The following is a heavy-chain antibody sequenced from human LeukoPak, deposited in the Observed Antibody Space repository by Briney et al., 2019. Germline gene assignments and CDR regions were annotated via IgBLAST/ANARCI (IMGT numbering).Heavy chain of an antibody. CDR3: ARDRLSYSSGWYEGYFDY. CDR1: GFTFSNAW. CDR2: IRNVGNNK. Sequence: GGSLRLSCAASGFTFSNAWMSWVRQAPGKGLEWVAFIRNVGNNKYHADSVKGRFTISRDNSKNTLYLQMNSLRAEDTAVYYCARDRLSYSSGWYEGYFDYWGQGTLVTVSS. J-gene: IGHJ4*02. V-gene: IGHV3-30*02. D-gene: IGHD6-19*01.